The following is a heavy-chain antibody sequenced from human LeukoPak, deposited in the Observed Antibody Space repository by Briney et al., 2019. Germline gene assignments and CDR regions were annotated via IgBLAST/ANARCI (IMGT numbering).Heavy chain of an antibody. CDR3: ARVAWNPGQGDI. CDR1: GYTFTSYA. Sequence: ASVKVSCKASGYTFTSYAMHWVRQAPGQRLEWMGGIIPIFGTANYAQKFQGRVTITTDESTSTAYMELRSLRSDDTAVYYCARVAWNPGQGDIWGQGTMVTVSS. CDR2: IIPIFGTA. D-gene: IGHD1-1*01. V-gene: IGHV1-69*05. J-gene: IGHJ3*02.